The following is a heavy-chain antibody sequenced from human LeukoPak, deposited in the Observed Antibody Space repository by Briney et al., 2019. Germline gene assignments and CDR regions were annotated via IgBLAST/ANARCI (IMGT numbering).Heavy chain of an antibody. D-gene: IGHD1-26*01. CDR1: GFNFSSYG. Sequence: GGSLRLSCAASGFNFSSYGMHWVRQAPGKGLEWVAVISYDGRNEYYADSLRGRFTISRDNSKNTLHLQMNSLRAEDTAVYYCAKDLPPKWELPFDAFDIWGQGTMVTVSS. J-gene: IGHJ3*02. CDR3: AKDLPPKWELPFDAFDI. V-gene: IGHV3-30*18. CDR2: ISYDGRNE.